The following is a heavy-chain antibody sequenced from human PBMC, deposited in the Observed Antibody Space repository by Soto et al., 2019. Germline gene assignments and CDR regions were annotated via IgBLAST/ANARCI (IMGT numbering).Heavy chain of an antibody. D-gene: IGHD6-19*01. Sequence: PSETLSLTCTVSGGSISSGGYYWSWIRQHPGNGLEWIGYIYYSGSTYYNPSLKSRVTISVDTSKNQFSLKLSSVTAADTAVYYCAGQQRGKVAGNDDAFEIWGQGTLVTVSS. J-gene: IGHJ3*02. CDR3: AGQQRGKVAGNDDAFEI. V-gene: IGHV4-31*03. CDR2: IYYSGST. CDR1: GGSISSGGYY.